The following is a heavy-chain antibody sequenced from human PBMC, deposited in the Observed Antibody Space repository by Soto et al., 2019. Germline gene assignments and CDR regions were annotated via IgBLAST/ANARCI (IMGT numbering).Heavy chain of an antibody. CDR2: ISYDGTNK. Sequence: QVQLVESGGGEVQPGKSLRLSCAASGFSFTNYGMHWVRQAPGKGLECVAIISYDGTNKYYADSVKGRFTISRDNSKNSLYLQMNSLRPEDTAVYYCGAGQYFSDYWGQGTLVSVSS. CDR1: GFSFTNYG. D-gene: IGHD6-13*01. V-gene: IGHV3-30*03. J-gene: IGHJ4*02. CDR3: GAGQYFSDY.